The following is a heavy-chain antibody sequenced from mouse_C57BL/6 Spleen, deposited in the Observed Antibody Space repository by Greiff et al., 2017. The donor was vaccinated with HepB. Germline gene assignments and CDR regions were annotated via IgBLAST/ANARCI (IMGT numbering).Heavy chain of an antibody. CDR1: GFSLTSYG. Sequence: VMLVESGPGLVAPSQSLSITCTVSGFSLTSYGVDWVRQSPGKGLEWLGVIWGVGSTNYNSALKSRLSISKDNSKSQVFLKMNSLQTDDTAMYYCASDQGSTIPFAYWGQGTLVTVSA. D-gene: IGHD2-1*01. CDR2: IWGVGST. J-gene: IGHJ3*01. CDR3: ASDQGSTIPFAY. V-gene: IGHV2-6*01.